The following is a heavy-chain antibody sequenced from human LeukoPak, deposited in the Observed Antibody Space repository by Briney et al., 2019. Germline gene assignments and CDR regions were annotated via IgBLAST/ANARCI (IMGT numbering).Heavy chain of an antibody. CDR2: INHSGST. J-gene: IGHJ5*02. V-gene: IGHV4-34*01. D-gene: IGHD3-9*01. CDR3: ARVLSVLTNWFDP. Sequence: PSETLSLTCAVYGGSFSGYYWSWIRQPPGKGLEWIGEINHSGSTNYNPSLKSRVTISVDTSKNQFSLKLSSVTAADTAVYYCARVLSVLTNWFDPWGQGTLVTVSS. CDR1: GGSFSGYY.